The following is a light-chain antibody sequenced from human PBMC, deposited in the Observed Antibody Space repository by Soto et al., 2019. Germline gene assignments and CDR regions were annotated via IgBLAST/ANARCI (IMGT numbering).Light chain of an antibody. J-gene: IGKJ1*01. CDR2: AAS. Sequence: EIVLTQSPGTLSLSPGERATLSWRVSQSVASRNLAWYQQKPGLAPRLLIYAASSRATGIPDRFSGSGSGTDFTLTISRLEPEDFAVYYCQQYGSSPRTFGQGTKVDIK. CDR3: QQYGSSPRT. V-gene: IGKV3-20*01. CDR1: QSVASRN.